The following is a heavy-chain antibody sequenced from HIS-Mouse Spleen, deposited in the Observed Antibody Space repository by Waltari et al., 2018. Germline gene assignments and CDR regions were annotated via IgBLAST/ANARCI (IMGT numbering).Heavy chain of an antibody. D-gene: IGHD6-6*01. CDR1: GFTSSSYA. Sequence: QVQLVESGGGVVQPGRSLRLSCAASGFTSSSYAMHWFRQAPGKGLEWVAVISYDGSNKYYADSVKGRFTISRDNSKNTLYLQMNSLRAEDTAVYYCARTLLNIAAPFDPWGQGTLVTVSS. CDR2: ISYDGSNK. V-gene: IGHV3-30*04. J-gene: IGHJ5*02. CDR3: ARTLLNIAAPFDP.